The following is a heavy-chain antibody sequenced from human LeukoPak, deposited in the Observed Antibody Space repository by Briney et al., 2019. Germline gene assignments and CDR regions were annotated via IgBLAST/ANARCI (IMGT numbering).Heavy chain of an antibody. J-gene: IGHJ4*02. CDR3: AKDGGLWVSAHWGDS. D-gene: IGHD7-27*01. CDR2: IVGDTVT. Sequence: GGSLRLSCAASGFTFNSYAMSWVRQAPGKGLEWVSAIVGDTVTFYTDSVKGRFTISRDNSKNTLYLQMNGLRAEDTAIYYCAKDGGLWVSAHWGDSWGRGTLVTVSS. CDR1: GFTFNSYA. V-gene: IGHV3-23*01.